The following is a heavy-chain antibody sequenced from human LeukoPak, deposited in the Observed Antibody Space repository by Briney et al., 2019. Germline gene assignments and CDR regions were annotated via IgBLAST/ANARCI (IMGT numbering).Heavy chain of an antibody. Sequence: SETLSLTCTVSGGSISSGGYYWSWIRQHPGKGLEWIGYIYNSGNTYYNPSLKSRVTISVDTSKNQFSLKLSSVTAADTAVYYCARGDIVVVPAARRTTNWFDPWGQGTLVTVSS. V-gene: IGHV4-31*03. D-gene: IGHD2-2*01. CDR3: ARGDIVVVPAARRTTNWFDP. J-gene: IGHJ5*02. CDR2: IYNSGNT. CDR1: GGSISSGGYY.